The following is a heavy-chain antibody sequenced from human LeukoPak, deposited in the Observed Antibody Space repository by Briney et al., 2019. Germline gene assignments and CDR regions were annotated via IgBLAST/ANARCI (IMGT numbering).Heavy chain of an antibody. J-gene: IGHJ4*02. CDR3: ARGRYDSSGYYYFDY. Sequence: GGSLRLSCAGSGFSSSSYGMHWVRQAPGKGLEWMAFIRSDGSNKYYADSVKGRFTISRDNSKNTLYLQMNSLRAEDTAVYYCARGRYDSSGYYYFDYWGQGTLVTVSS. D-gene: IGHD3-22*01. CDR2: IRSDGSNK. CDR1: GFSSSSYG. V-gene: IGHV3-30*02.